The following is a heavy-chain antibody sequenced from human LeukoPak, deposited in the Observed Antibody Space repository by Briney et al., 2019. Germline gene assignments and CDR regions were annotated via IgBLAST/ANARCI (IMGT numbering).Heavy chain of an antibody. Sequence: SETLSLTCTVSGGSIGSYYWNWIRQPPGKGLEWIGYVSYSGSTNYNPSLKSRVIMSVDKSKNQFPLKLSSVTAADTAVYFCARATSGYYFDFWDQGTLVTVSS. CDR2: VSYSGST. V-gene: IGHV4-59*01. J-gene: IGHJ4*02. CDR1: GGSIGSYY. CDR3: ARATSGYYFDF. D-gene: IGHD3-22*01.